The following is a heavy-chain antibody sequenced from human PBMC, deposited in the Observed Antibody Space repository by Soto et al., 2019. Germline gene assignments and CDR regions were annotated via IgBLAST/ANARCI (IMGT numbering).Heavy chain of an antibody. D-gene: IGHD3-9*01. CDR3: ARALILTGYYIHDAFDL. CDR2: IYYSGST. Sequence: QVQLQESGPGLVKPSETLSLTCTVSGGSISSYYWSWIRQPPGKGLEWIGYIYYSGSTNYNPSLKSRVTLSVDTSKHQYSLKLSSVTAADTAVYYCARALILTGYYIHDAFDLWGQGTMVTVSS. J-gene: IGHJ3*01. CDR1: GGSISSYY. V-gene: IGHV4-59*01.